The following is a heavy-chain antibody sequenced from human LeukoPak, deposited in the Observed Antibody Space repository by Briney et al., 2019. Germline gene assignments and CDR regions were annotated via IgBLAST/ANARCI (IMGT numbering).Heavy chain of an antibody. CDR1: GFIFSSFW. CDR3: ANFQTVGVKPFEH. CDR2: ISPDSTFI. Sequence: GGSLRLSCAASGFIFSSFWVSWVRQAPGKGLEWVSSISPDSTFIPQADSVKGRFTISRDNAKNSLYLQMESLRVEDTAVYYCANFQTVGVKPFEHWGQGTLVTVSS. V-gene: IGHV3-21*01. D-gene: IGHD1-26*01. J-gene: IGHJ5*02.